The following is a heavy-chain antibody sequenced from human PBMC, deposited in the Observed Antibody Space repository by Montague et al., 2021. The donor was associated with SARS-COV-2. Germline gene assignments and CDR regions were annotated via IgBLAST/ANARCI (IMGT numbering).Heavy chain of an antibody. CDR1: GFYFRNYT. D-gene: IGHD2-2*01. J-gene: IGHJ6*02. V-gene: IGHV3-21*01. CDR3: ARMYCSSTTCSPHYYGLDV. Sequence: SLRLSCAASGFYFRNYTINWVRQAPGKGLEWVSSVSSGGVYIHYADSLRGRFIISRDNAKNSVYLQMNSLRAKDTAIYYCARMYCSSTTCSPHYYGLDVWGQGTTVTVSS. CDR2: VSSGGVYI.